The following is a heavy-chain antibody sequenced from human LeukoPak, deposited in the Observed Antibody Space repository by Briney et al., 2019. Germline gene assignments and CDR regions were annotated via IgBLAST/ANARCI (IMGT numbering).Heavy chain of an antibody. D-gene: IGHD2-2*01. CDR1: GFTFSSYE. CDR3: ARDSTSLPI. V-gene: IGHV3-48*03. J-gene: IGHJ4*02. Sequence: GGSLRLSCAASGFTFSSYEMNWVRQAPGKGLEWVSYISSSGTTIYYADSVKGRFTITRDNAKNSLYLQMNSLRAEDTAVYYCARDSTSLPIWGQGTLVTVSS. CDR2: ISSSGTTI.